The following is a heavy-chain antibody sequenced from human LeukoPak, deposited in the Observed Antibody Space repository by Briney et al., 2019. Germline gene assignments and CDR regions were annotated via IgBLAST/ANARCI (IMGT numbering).Heavy chain of an antibody. Sequence: ASVKVSCKASGYRFTNHGITWVRLAPGQGLEWMGWISAHNGNTNYAQKFQGRLTMTMDTSTSTAHMELRSPRSDDTAVYYCARDWGDFWTTPLNWFDPCGQGTLVTVSS. CDR1: GYRFTNHG. CDR2: ISAHNGNT. CDR3: ARDWGDFWTTPLNWFDP. J-gene: IGHJ5*02. D-gene: IGHD3-3*01. V-gene: IGHV1-18*01.